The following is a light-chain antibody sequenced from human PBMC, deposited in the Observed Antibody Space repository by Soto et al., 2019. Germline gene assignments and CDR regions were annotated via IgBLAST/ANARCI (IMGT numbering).Light chain of an antibody. V-gene: IGKV1-17*01. Sequence: IQITQSKSSLSASVGDRVTITCRASQGIRNDLAWYQQKPAKAPKLFIYYASSLQSGVPSRFSGSGSGTDFTLTISSLEPEDFAVYYCHQRKSWPRTFGQGTKVDIK. J-gene: IGKJ1*01. CDR2: YAS. CDR1: QGIRND. CDR3: HQRKSWPRT.